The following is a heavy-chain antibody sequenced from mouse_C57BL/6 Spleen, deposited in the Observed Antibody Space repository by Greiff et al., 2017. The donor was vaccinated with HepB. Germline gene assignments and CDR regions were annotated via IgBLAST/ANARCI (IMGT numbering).Heavy chain of an antibody. CDR2: INYDGSST. V-gene: IGHV5-16*01. CDR1: GFTFSDYY. D-gene: IGHD2-3*01. CDR3: ARRAIYEDFDV. J-gene: IGHJ1*03. Sequence: EVKLVESEGGLVQPGSSMKLSCTASGFTFSDYYMAWVRQVPEKGLEWVANINYDGSSTYYLDSLKSRFIISRDNAKNILYLQMSSLKSEDTATYYCARRAIYEDFDVWGTGTTVTVSS.